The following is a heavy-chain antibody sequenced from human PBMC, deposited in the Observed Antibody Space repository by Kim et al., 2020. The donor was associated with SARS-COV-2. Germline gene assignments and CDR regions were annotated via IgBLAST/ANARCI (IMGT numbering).Heavy chain of an antibody. CDR2: T. D-gene: IGHD6-19*01. V-gene: IGHV4-39*01. CDR3: ARLAVAGTVRY. J-gene: IGHJ4*02. Sequence: TYTPPAPKSRVTISVDTSKNQFSRKLSSVTAADAAVYYCARLAVAGTVRYWGQGTLVTVSS.